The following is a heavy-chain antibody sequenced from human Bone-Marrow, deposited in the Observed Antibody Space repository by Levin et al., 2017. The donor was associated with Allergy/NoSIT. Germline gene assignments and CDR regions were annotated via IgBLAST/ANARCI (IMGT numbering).Heavy chain of an antibody. CDR3: ARERVYRSGWYWPDD. Sequence: GGSLRLSCAASGFTFGDYGMSWVRQAPGKGLEWVSGINWNGGSTGYADSVKGRFTISRDNAKNSLYLQMNSLRAEDTALYHCARERVYRSGWYWPDDWGQGTLVTVSS. CDR2: INWNGGST. CDR1: GFTFGDYG. J-gene: IGHJ4*02. V-gene: IGHV3-20*01. D-gene: IGHD6-19*01.